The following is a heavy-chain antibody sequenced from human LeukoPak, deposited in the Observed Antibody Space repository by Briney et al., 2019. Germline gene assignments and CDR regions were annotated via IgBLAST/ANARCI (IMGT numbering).Heavy chain of an antibody. V-gene: IGHV3-30*04. J-gene: IGHJ4*02. CDR2: ISYDGSNK. CDR3: ASGNYDSSGYYFGYFDY. Sequence: GGSLRLSCAASGFTFSSYAMHWVRQAPGKGLEGVAVISYDGSNKYYAESVKGRFTISRDNSKNTLYLQMNSLRAEDTAVYYCASGNYDSSGYYFGYFDYWGQGTLVTVSS. D-gene: IGHD3-22*01. CDR1: GFTFSSYA.